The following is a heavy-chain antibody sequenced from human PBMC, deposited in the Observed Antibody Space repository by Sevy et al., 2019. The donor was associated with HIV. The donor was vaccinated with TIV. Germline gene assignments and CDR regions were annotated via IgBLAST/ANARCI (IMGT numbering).Heavy chain of an antibody. D-gene: IGHD6-19*01. CDR3: AKDLAPSGWYAFDV. V-gene: IGHV3-43*01. Sequence: GGSLRLSCAASVFTFHHFSMHWVRQAPGKPLEWVSLITWNGETTFYADSVKGRFTVSRDNSKNSLYLQMDSLRPGDTALYYCAKDLAPSGWYAFDVWGQGTTVTVSS. CDR1: VFTFHHFS. J-gene: IGHJ3*01. CDR2: ITWNGETT.